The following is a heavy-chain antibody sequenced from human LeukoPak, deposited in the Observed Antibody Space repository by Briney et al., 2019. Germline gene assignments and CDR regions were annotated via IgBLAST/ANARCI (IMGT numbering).Heavy chain of an antibody. Sequence: ASVKVSCKASGYTFTGYYMHWVRQAPGQGLEWMGWINPNSGGTNYAQKFQGRVTMTRDTSISTAYSELSRLRSDDTAVYYCARAYCGGDCYPYNWFDPWGQGTLVTVSS. CDR2: INPNSGGT. CDR1: GYTFTGYY. J-gene: IGHJ5*02. V-gene: IGHV1-2*02. D-gene: IGHD2-21*02. CDR3: ARAYCGGDCYPYNWFDP.